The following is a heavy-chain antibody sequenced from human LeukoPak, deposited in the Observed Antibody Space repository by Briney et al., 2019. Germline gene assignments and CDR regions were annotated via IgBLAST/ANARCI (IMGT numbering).Heavy chain of an antibody. CDR2: ISAYNGNT. V-gene: IGHV1-18*04. CDR3: ARVSGIAALNELYYFDY. CDR1: GYTFTDYF. D-gene: IGHD6-13*01. Sequence: GASVKVSCKASGYTFTDYFMHWVRQAPGQGLEWMGWISAYNGNTNYAQKLQGRVTMTTDTSTSTAYMELRSLRSDDTAVYYCARVSGIAALNELYYFDYWGQGTLVTVSS. J-gene: IGHJ4*02.